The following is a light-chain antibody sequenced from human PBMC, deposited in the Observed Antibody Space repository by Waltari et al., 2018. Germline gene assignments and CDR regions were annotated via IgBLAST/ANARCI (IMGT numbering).Light chain of an antibody. CDR3: CSYAGSYTFV. CDR1: SRDVGNYTF. V-gene: IGLV2-11*01. CDR2: DVV. Sequence: QSALTQPRSVPVSPGQSLTISCSVTSRDVGNYTFVSWYQQHPGNAPKLLIYDVVKRPSGVPDRFSGSKSGNTASLTISGLQTEDEADYYCCSYAGSYTFVFGGGTQLTVL. J-gene: IGLJ7*01.